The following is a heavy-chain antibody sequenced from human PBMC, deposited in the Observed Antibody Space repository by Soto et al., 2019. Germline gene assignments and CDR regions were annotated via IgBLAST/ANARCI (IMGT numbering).Heavy chain of an antibody. CDR2: IYSGGST. Sequence: EVQLVESGGGLVQPGGSLRLSCAASGFTVSSNYMSWVRQAPGKGLEWVSVIYSGGSTYYADSVKGRFTISRDNSKNTLYLQMNSLRAEDTAVYYCARGVVAFGSRWLHYWGQGTLVTVSS. V-gene: IGHV3-66*01. CDR1: GFTVSSNY. J-gene: IGHJ4*02. CDR3: ARGVVAFGSRWLHY. D-gene: IGHD6-13*01.